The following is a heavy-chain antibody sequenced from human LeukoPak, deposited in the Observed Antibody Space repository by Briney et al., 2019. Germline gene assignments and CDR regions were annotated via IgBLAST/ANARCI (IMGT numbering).Heavy chain of an antibody. CDR1: GGAISSSSHY. Sequence: SETLSLTCTVSGGAISSSSHYWGWIRPSPGKGLEWIGSIYHSGSTVYNPSLKSRVAISVDTSRNQFSLKLSSVTASDTAVYYCATGRRHLIYDYWGQGTLVTVS. J-gene: IGHJ4*02. D-gene: IGHD1-1*01. V-gene: IGHV4-39*01. CDR2: IYHSGST. CDR3: ATGRRHLIYDY.